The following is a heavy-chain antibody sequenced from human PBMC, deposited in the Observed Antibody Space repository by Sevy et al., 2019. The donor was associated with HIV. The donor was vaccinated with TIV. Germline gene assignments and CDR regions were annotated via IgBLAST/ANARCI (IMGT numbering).Heavy chain of an antibody. V-gene: IGHV5-51*01. CDR2: IYPGDSDT. J-gene: IGHJ5*02. D-gene: IGHD2-21*01. CDR3: ARRSDSDGLDP. CDR1: GYSFSTYW. Sequence: GESLKISCKGSGYSFSTYWIGWVRQMPGKGLEWMGIIYPGDSDTRYSPSFQGQVTISAVKSINTAYLQWSSLKASDTAMYYCARRSDSDGLDPWGQGTLVTVSS.